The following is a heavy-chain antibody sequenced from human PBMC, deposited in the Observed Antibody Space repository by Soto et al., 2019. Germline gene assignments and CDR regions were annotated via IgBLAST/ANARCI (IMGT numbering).Heavy chain of an antibody. V-gene: IGHV4-34*01. D-gene: IGHD2-2*01. Sequence: QVQLQQWGAGLLKPSETLSLTCAVYGGSFSDFYWNFIRQPPGKGLEWIGEINHIGSTNYNQSLNSRVTISVDTSKNQFSLKLGSVTAADTAVYFCARGTRFVWVVPSAHRDVFDIWGQGTVVTVSS. J-gene: IGHJ3*02. CDR1: GGSFSDFY. CDR2: INHIGST. CDR3: ARGTRFVWVVPSAHRDVFDI.